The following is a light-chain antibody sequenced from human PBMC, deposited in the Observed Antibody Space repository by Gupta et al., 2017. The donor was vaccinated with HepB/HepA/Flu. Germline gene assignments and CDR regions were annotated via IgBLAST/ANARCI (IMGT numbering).Light chain of an antibody. Sequence: QSALTQPRSVSGSPGQSVTISCTGTSSDVGGYTYVSWYQKHPGKAPKLMIYDVSNRPSGVPDRFSGSKSGNTASLTISGLQAEDEADYYCRSYGGSYTWVFGGGTKLTVL. CDR3: RSYGGSYTWV. V-gene: IGLV2-11*01. CDR2: DVS. J-gene: IGLJ3*02. CDR1: SSDVGGYTY.